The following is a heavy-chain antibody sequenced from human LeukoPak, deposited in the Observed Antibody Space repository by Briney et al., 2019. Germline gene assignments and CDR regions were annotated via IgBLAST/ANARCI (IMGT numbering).Heavy chain of an antibody. V-gene: IGHV3-48*01. J-gene: IGHJ4*02. CDR2: ISSSSSTI. D-gene: IGHD3-22*01. CDR3: ARGRDMIVWTAYFDY. Sequence: QSGGSLRLSCAASGFTFSSYSMNWVRQAPGKGLEWVSYISSSSSTIYYADSVKGRFTISRDNAKNSLYLQMNSLRAEDTAVYYCARGRDMIVWTAYFDYWGQGTLVTVSS. CDR1: GFTFSSYS.